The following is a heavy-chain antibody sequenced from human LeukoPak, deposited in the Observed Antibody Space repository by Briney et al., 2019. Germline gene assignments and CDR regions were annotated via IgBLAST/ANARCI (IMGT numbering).Heavy chain of an antibody. J-gene: IGHJ6*02. CDR3: ARDSDIVVVVAATVHYGMDV. D-gene: IGHD2-15*01. V-gene: IGHV1-69*04. Sequence: ASVKVSCKASGGTFSSYAISWVRQAPGQGLEWMGRIIPSLGIANYAQKFQGRVTITADKSTSTAYMELSSLRSEDTAVYYCARDSDIVVVVAATVHYGMDVWGQGTTVTVSS. CDR1: GGTFSSYA. CDR2: IIPSLGIA.